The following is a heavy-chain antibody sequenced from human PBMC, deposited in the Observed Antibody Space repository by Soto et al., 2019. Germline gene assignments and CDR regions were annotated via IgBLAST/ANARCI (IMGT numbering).Heavy chain of an antibody. Sequence: ASVKVSCKASGGTFSSYTISWVQQAPGQGLEWMGRIIPILGIANYAQKFQGRVTITADKSTSTAYMELSSLRSEDTAVYYCAIGYSSGWYYYYYGMDVWGQGTTVTVSS. J-gene: IGHJ6*02. CDR2: IIPILGIA. CDR3: AIGYSSGWYYYYYGMDV. D-gene: IGHD6-19*01. CDR1: GGTFSSYT. V-gene: IGHV1-69*02.